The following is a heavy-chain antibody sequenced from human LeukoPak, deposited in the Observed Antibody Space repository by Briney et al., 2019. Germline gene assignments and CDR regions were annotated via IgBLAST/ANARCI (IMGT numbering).Heavy chain of an antibody. CDR2: IIPILGIA. CDR1: VGTFSSYA. Sequence: SVKVSCKASVGTFSSYAISWVRQAPGQGLEWMGRIIPILGIANYAQKFQGRVTITADKSTSTAYMELSSLRSEDTAVYYCARDLPLRPLDYWGQGTLVTVSS. D-gene: IGHD4-17*01. CDR3: ARDLPLRPLDY. J-gene: IGHJ4*02. V-gene: IGHV1-69*04.